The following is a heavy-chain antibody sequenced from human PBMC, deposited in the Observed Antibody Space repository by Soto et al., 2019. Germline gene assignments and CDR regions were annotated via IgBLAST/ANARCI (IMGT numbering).Heavy chain of an antibody. J-gene: IGHJ5*02. CDR3: AAERQARAGPYCVGVICFPFRS. D-gene: IGHD2-21*01. CDR1: GVIFSNFA. Sequence: QGQLVQSGAEVKKPGSSVKVSCKASGVIFSNFAITWVRQAPGQGLQWMGGIIPIFGTPVYAQELQGRLTISADESMTTVYMELSSLRSEDPAVYYCAAERQARAGPYCVGVICFPFRSWGQGTLVTVSS. V-gene: IGHV1-69*01. CDR2: IIPIFGTP.